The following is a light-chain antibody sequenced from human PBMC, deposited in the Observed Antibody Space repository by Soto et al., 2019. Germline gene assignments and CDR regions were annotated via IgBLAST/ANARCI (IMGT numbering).Light chain of an antibody. V-gene: IGKV3-15*01. J-gene: IGKJ1*01. CDR1: QSVIGK. CDR2: GAS. Sequence: ETVMTQSPATLAVSPGERATLSCRASQSVIGKLAGYQQKPGQAPRLLIYGASTRATGIPARFSGSGSGTEFTVTISSMQSEDFAVYYCQQYNIWPRTLGQGTKVEIK. CDR3: QQYNIWPRT.